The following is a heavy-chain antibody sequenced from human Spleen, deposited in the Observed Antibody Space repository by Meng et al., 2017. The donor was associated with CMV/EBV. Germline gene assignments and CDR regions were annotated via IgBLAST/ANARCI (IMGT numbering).Heavy chain of an antibody. CDR2: INHSGST. CDR1: GGSFSGYY. Sequence: QVQLQQWGAGLLKPSETLSLPCAVYGGSFSGYYWSWIRQPPGKGLEWIGEINHSGSTNYNPSLKSRVTISVDTSKNQFSLKLSSVTAADTAVYYCARGRGPGYWGQGTLVTVSS. V-gene: IGHV4-34*01. D-gene: IGHD3-10*01. CDR3: ARGRGPGY. J-gene: IGHJ4*02.